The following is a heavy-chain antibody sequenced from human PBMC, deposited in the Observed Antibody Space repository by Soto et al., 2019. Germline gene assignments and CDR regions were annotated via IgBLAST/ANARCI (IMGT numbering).Heavy chain of an antibody. CDR2: IYHSGST. Sequence: SETLSLTCGVSGGSTSSGGYSWSWIRQPSGKGLEWIGYIYHSGSTSYNPSLKSRVTISVDRSKNQFSLKLSSVTAADAAVYYCARDAVSYYDSSGQGLDYNWFDPWGQGTLVTVSS. CDR1: GGSTSSGGYS. V-gene: IGHV4-30-2*01. J-gene: IGHJ5*02. CDR3: ARDAVSYYDSSGQGLDYNWFDP. D-gene: IGHD3-22*01.